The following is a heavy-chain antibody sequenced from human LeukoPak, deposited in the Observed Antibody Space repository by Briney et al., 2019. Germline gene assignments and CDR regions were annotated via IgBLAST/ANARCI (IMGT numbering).Heavy chain of an antibody. D-gene: IGHD6-13*01. CDR1: GFTFSSYA. CDR3: AKGYGYSSSWTSNYYFYGLDV. CDR2: ISGSDSGT. J-gene: IGHJ6*02. V-gene: IGHV3-23*01. Sequence: GGSLRLSCAAPGFTFSSYAMSWVRQAPGKGLEWVSAISGSDSGTHYADSVKGRFTISRDNSKNTLYLQMNSLRAEDTAVYYCAKGYGYSSSWTSNYYFYGLDVWGQGTTVTVSS.